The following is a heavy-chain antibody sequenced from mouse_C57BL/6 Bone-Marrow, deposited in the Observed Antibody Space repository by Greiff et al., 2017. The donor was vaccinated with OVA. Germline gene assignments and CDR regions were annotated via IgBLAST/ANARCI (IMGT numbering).Heavy chain of an antibody. V-gene: IGHV1-55*01. CDR3: AREVYYCSSYPAWFAY. CDR2: IYPGSGST. Sequence: QVQLQQPGAELVKPGASVKMSCKASGYTFTSYWITWVKQRPGHGLEWIGDIYPGSGSTNYNEKFKGKATLTVDTSSSTAYMQLSSLTSEDSAVYYCAREVYYCSSYPAWFAYWGQGTLVTVSA. D-gene: IGHD1-1*01. J-gene: IGHJ3*01. CDR1: GYTFTSYW.